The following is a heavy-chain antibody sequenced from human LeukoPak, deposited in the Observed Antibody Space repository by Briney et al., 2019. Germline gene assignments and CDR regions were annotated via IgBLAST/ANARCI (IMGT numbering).Heavy chain of an antibody. D-gene: IGHD3-10*01. J-gene: IGHJ6*03. CDR1: GFTLSSYA. V-gene: IGHV3-23*01. Sequence: GGSLRLSCAASGFTLSSYAMSWVRQAPGKGLEWVSSISASGGSTNYADSAKGRFTISRDNSKNTVYLQMNSLRAEDTAVYYCAKVMKGSERLTMVRGVIIKTAGLYYMDVWGKGTTVTVSS. CDR2: ISASGGST. CDR3: AKVMKGSERLTMVRGVIIKTAGLYYMDV.